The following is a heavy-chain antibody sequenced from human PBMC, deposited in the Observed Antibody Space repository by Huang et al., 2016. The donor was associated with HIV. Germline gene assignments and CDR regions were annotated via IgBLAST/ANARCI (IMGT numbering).Heavy chain of an antibody. V-gene: IGHV3-7*01. CDR2: IKQDGSEK. Sequence: EVQLVESGGGLVQPGGSLRLSCAASGFTFSSYWMSWVRQAPGKGLGWVANIKQDGSEKYYVDSVKGRFTISRDNAKNSLYLQMNSLRAEDTAVYYCAHLAVAGLDAFDIWGQGTMVTVSS. CDR3: AHLAVAGLDAFDI. J-gene: IGHJ3*02. CDR1: GFTFSSYW. D-gene: IGHD6-19*01.